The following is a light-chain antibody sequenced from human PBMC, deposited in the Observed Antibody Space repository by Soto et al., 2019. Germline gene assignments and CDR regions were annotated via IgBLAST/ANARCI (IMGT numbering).Light chain of an antibody. J-gene: IGKJ5*01. CDR3: QQRLHWPIT. V-gene: IGKV3D-11*03. Sequence: ESVLTQSPPTLCAFPCDRVTFSCRASRAVNTRLAWYQHKPGQAPRLLIYLTSNRAAGVPSRFSAWGSETDFTLTISSLEPEDFAVYYCQQRLHWPITFGQGTRLEIK. CDR1: RAVNTR. CDR2: LTS.